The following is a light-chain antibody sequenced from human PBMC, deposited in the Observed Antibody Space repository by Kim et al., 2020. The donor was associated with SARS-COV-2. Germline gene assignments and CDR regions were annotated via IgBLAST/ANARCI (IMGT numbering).Light chain of an antibody. Sequence: FGQTGKLTCPGDSLRNYAASYYRGGPGQARVFVLSAKNPRPAGLPDRFSGSSSRNTTSLTITGAEAEDEADYYCNSRDSSGTSYVFGTGTNVTVL. CDR1: SLRNYA. CDR2: AKN. CDR3: NSRDSSGTSYV. J-gene: IGLJ1*01. V-gene: IGLV3-19*01.